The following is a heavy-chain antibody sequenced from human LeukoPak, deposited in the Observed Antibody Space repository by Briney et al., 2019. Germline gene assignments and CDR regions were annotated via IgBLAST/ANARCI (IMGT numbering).Heavy chain of an antibody. CDR3: ARDPEYCSGGTCYPYYFDY. CDR1: AFTFSSYS. V-gene: IGHV3-21*01. D-gene: IGHD2-15*01. CDR2: ISSSNSYI. J-gene: IGHJ4*02. Sequence: GGSLRLSCAASAFTFSSYSMNWVRQAPGKGLEWVSSISSSNSYIYYADSVKGRFTISRDNAKNSLYLQMNSQRAEDTAVYYCARDPEYCSGGTCYPYYFDYWGQGTLVTVSS.